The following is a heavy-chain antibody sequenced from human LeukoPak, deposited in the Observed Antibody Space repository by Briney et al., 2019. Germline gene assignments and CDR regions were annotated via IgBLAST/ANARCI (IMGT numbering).Heavy chain of an antibody. J-gene: IGHJ4*02. CDR3: AAGIAVPSGFDY. CDR1: GDTFSSYA. CDR2: IIPIFGTT. Sequence: SVKVSCKASGDTFSSYAFNWVRQAPGQGLEWMGGIIPIFGTTNYGQKFQGRVTITADESTNTAYMQLTSLRSDDTAIYYCAAGIAVPSGFDYWGQGTLVTVSS. D-gene: IGHD6-19*01. V-gene: IGHV1-69*13.